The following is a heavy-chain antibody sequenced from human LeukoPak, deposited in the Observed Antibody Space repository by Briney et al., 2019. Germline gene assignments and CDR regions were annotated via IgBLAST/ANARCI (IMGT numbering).Heavy chain of an antibody. V-gene: IGHV3-30*02. Sequence: PGGSLRLSCAASGFSFSDFGMHWIRQAPGKGLEWVTLIRSDGSSTYYAGSVKGRFTISIDTSKNTLYLQMNSLRVEDTAVYYCAKDRDDYGNDCWGQGILVTVST. J-gene: IGHJ4*02. CDR3: AKDRDDYGNDC. D-gene: IGHD4-11*01. CDR1: GFSFSDFG. CDR2: IRSDGSST.